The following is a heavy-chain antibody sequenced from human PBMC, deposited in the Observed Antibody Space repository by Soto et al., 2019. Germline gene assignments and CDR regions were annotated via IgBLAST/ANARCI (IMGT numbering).Heavy chain of an antibody. V-gene: IGHV3-30*18. D-gene: IGHD3-10*01. Sequence: QVQLVESGGGVVQPGRSLRLSCAASGFTFSSYAMHWVRQAPGKGLEWVALISSDGINKYYADSVKGRFTLSRDNSKNTLYLQMNSLRADDTAVYYWANFHLITMLRGVITKEYFQHWGQGTLVTVSS. CDR1: GFTFSSYA. J-gene: IGHJ1*01. CDR2: ISSDGINK. CDR3: ANFHLITMLRGVITKEYFQH.